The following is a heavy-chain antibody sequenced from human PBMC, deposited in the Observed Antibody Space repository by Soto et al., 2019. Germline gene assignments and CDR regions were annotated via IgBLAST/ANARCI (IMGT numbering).Heavy chain of an antibody. CDR1: GFTFTNAW. V-gene: IGHV3-15*01. CDR3: ASGMVRDNYYGMDV. J-gene: IGHJ6*02. Sequence: EVQLVESGGGLVKPGGSLRLSCAASGFTFTNAWMSWVRQAPGKGLEWVGRIRSKTDGGTTAYAAPVKGRFTISRDDSKTTLYLQMNSLKTEDTAVYFCASGMVRDNYYGMDVWGQGTTVTVSS. D-gene: IGHD3-10*01. CDR2: IRSKTDGGTT.